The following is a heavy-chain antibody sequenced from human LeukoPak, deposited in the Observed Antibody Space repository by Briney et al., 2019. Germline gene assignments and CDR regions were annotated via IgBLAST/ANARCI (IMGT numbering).Heavy chain of an antibody. CDR3: ARARGYIPPRDYFDY. V-gene: IGHV1-69*04. CDR1: GYTFTSYG. CDR2: IIPILGIA. Sequence: GASVKVSCKALGYTFTSYGISWVRQAPGQGLEWMGRIIPILGIANYAQKFQGRVTITADKSTSTAYMELSSLRSEDTAVYYCARARGYIPPRDYFDYWGQGTLVTVSS. D-gene: IGHD5-12*01. J-gene: IGHJ4*02.